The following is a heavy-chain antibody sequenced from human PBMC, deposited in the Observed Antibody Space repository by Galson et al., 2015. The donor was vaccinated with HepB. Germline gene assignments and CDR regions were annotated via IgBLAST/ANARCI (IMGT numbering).Heavy chain of an antibody. CDR3: ARAHPYSSGWTDAFDI. D-gene: IGHD6-19*01. CDR1: GFTFSSYS. Sequence: SLRLSCAASGFTFSSYSMNWVRQAPGKGLEWVSYISSSSSTIYYADSVKGRFTISRDNAKNSLYLQMNSLRDEDTAVYYCARAHPYSSGWTDAFDIWGQGTMVTVSS. J-gene: IGHJ3*02. CDR2: ISSSSSTI. V-gene: IGHV3-48*02.